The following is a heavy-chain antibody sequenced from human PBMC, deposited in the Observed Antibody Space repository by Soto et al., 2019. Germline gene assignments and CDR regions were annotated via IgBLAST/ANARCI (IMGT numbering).Heavy chain of an antibody. V-gene: IGHV1-69*01. CDR3: AGDKYQLLYNWFDP. CDR2: IVHPSGTA. D-gene: IGHD2-2*01. J-gene: IGHJ5*02. Sequence: QVQLVQSGAEVKKPGSSGKVSCKASGGTLSSYSISWVRQAPGQGLEWMGGIVHPSGTATYAQKFQGRVTITADASTSTAYMELTSLSSAETAVYYCAGDKYQLLYNWFDPWGQGTLVTVSS. CDR1: GGTLSSYS.